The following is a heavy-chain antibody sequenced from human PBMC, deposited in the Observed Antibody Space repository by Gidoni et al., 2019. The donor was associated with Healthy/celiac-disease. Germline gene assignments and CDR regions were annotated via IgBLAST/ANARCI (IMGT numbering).Heavy chain of an antibody. Sequence: EVQLLESGGGLVQPGGSLRLSCAASGFTFSSYAMSWVRQAPGKGLEWVSAISGSGGSTYYADSVKGRFTISRDNSKNTLYLQMNSLRAEDTAVYYCAKESDVSYYDILTADTYWGQGTLVTVSS. D-gene: IGHD3-9*01. J-gene: IGHJ4*02. V-gene: IGHV3-23*01. CDR1: GFTFSSYA. CDR3: AKESDVSYYDILTADTY. CDR2: ISGSGGST.